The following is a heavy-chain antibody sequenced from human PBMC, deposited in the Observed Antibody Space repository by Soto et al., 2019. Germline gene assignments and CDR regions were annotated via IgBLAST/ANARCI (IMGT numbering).Heavy chain of an antibody. CDR3: ARIGTGYYYMDV. J-gene: IGHJ6*03. D-gene: IGHD1-1*01. Sequence: EVQLVESGGGLVQPGGFLRLSCAASGFTFSSYWMHWVRQAPGKGLVWVSRINSDGSRTSYADSVKGRFTISRDNAKNTVYLQMNSLSAEDTAVYYCARIGTGYYYMDVWGKGTTVTVSS. V-gene: IGHV3-74*01. CDR2: INSDGSRT. CDR1: GFTFSSYW.